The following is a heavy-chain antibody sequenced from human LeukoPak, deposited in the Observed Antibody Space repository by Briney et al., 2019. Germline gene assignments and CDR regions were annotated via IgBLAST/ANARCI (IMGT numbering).Heavy chain of an antibody. CDR2: ISGSGGST. Sequence: PGGSLRLSCAASGFTFSSYAMSWVRQAPGKGLEWVSAISGSGGSTYYADSVKGRFTISRDNSKNTLYLQMNSLRAEDTAVYYCAKDGIVVVPAASGLVDYWGQGTLVTVSS. D-gene: IGHD2-2*01. CDR3: AKDGIVVVPAASGLVDY. J-gene: IGHJ4*02. CDR1: GFTFSSYA. V-gene: IGHV3-23*01.